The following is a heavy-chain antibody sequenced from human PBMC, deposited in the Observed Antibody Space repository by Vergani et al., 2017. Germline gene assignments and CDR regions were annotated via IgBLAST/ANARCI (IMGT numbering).Heavy chain of an antibody. V-gene: IGHV4-34*01. CDR2: INHSGST. CDR3: AGGPYDYVWGSYRSYYMDV. J-gene: IGHJ6*03. CDR1: GGSFSGYY. D-gene: IGHD3-16*02. Sequence: QVQLQQWGAGLLKPSETLSLTCAVDGGSFSGYYWSWIRQRPGKGLEWIGEINHSGSTNYNPSLKSRVTISVDTSKNQFSLKLSSVTAADTAVYYCAGGPYDYVWGSYRSYYMDVWGKGTTVTVSS.